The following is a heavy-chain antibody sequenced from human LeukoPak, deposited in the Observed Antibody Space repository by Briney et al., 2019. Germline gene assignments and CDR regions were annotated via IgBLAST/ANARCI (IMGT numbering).Heavy chain of an antibody. D-gene: IGHD3-9*01. Sequence: SETLSLTCTVSGGSISSSSYYWGWIRQPPGKGLEWIGSFYYSGSTYYDPSLKSRVTVDVATSKNQFSLKLSSVTAADTAVYYCARLGVSKYYDILTGYYPYRMDVWGQGTTVTVSS. CDR2: FYYSGST. J-gene: IGHJ6*02. CDR1: GGSISSSSYY. V-gene: IGHV4-39*01. CDR3: ARLGVSKYYDILTGYYPYRMDV.